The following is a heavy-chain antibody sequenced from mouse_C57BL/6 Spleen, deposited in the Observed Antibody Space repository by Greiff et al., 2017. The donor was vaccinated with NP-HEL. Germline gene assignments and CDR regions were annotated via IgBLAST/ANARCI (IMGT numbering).Heavy chain of an antibody. V-gene: IGHV1-50*01. CDR3: ARIPRSSLAY. CDR2: IDPSDSYT. D-gene: IGHD1-1*01. J-gene: IGHJ3*01. Sequence: VQLQQPGAELVKPGASVKLSCKASGYTFTSYWMQWVKQRPGQGLEWIGEIDPSDSYTNYNQKFKGKATLTVDTSSSTAYMQLSSLTSEDSAVYYCARIPRSSLAYWGQGTLVTVSA. CDR1: GYTFTSYW.